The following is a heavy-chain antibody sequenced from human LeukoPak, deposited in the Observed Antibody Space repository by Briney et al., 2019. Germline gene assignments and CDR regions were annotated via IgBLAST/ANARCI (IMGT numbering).Heavy chain of an antibody. CDR2: ISYDGSNK. CDR1: GFTFSSYW. CDR3: ARVGGVGYYYYYGMDV. Sequence: PGGSLRLSCAASGFTFSSYWMTWVRQAPGKGLEWVAVISYDGSNKYYADSVKGRFTISRDNSKNTLYLQMNSLRAEDTAVYYCARVGGVGYYYYYGMDVWGQGTTVTVSS. D-gene: IGHD1-26*01. V-gene: IGHV3-30-3*01. J-gene: IGHJ6*02.